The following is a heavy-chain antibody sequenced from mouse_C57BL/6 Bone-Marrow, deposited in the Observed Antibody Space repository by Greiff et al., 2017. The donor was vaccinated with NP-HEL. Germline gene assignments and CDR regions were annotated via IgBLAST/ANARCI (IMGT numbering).Heavy chain of an antibody. V-gene: IGHV1-64*01. CDR3: ARFFPHWDFEV. J-gene: IGHJ1*03. Sequence: QVQLQQPGAELVKPGASVKLSCKASGYTFTSYWMHWVKQRPGQGLEWIGMIHPNSGSTNYTEKFKSQATLTVDKSSSTAYMQLRSLTSEDSAVYYCARFFPHWDFEVWGTGTTVTASS. CDR1: GYTFTSYW. CDR2: IHPNSGST.